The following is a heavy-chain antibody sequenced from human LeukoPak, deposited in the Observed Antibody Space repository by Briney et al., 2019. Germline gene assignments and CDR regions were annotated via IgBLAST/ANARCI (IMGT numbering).Heavy chain of an antibody. CDR3: AKYRITMIVVGGAFDI. CDR1: GFTFSSYA. Sequence: GGSLRLSCAASGFTFSSYAMSWVRQAPGKGLEWVSAISGSGGSTYYADSVKGRFTISRDDSKNTLYLQMNSLRAEDTAVYYCAKYRITMIVVGGAFDIWGQGTMVTVSS. J-gene: IGHJ3*02. V-gene: IGHV3-23*01. D-gene: IGHD3-22*01. CDR2: ISGSGGST.